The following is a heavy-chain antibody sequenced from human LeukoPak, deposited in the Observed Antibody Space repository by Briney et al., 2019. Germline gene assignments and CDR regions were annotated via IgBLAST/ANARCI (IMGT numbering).Heavy chain of an antibody. D-gene: IGHD3/OR15-3a*01. CDR3: TAGTGRSDFDY. CDR1: GFTFSNAW. CDR2: IKRKGDDGTI. Sequence: GGSLRLSCAASGFTFSNAWMSWVRQAPGRGLGWVGRIKRKGDDGTIDYAAPVKGRLSISRDDSKNTLYLQMNSLKSEDTAVYYCTAGTGRSDFDYWGQGTLVTVSS. J-gene: IGHJ4*02. V-gene: IGHV3-15*01.